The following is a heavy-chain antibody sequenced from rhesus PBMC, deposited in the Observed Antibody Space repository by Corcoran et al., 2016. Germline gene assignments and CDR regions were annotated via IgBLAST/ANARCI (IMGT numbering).Heavy chain of an antibody. CDR1: GFTFSDYW. CDR2: INGGGGTT. Sequence: EVQLVESGGGLTEPGGSLRLSCAASGFTFSDYWINWVRQAPVKGLEWVSGINGGGGTTYYDNSVKGRFTISRDNSKNTVSLQLNSLRAEDTAVDYCAKDMAIPGAGADFDYWGQGVLVTVSS. V-gene: IGHV3S25*01. CDR3: AKDMAIPGAGADFDY. J-gene: IGHJ4*01. D-gene: IGHD1-38*01.